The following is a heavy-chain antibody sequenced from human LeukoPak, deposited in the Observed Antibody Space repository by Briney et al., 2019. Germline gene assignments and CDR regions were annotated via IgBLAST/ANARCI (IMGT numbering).Heavy chain of an antibody. Sequence: GGSLRLSCAVSGFTFSSSAMSWVRQAPGKGLEWVSAISGSGGTTYYADSVKGRFTISRDNSKNTLYLQMNSLRAEDTAVYYRAKDRLSLYYYYYGMDVWGQGTTVTVSS. V-gene: IGHV3-23*01. J-gene: IGHJ6*02. CDR1: GFTFSSSA. CDR3: AKDRLSLYYYYYGMDV. CDR2: ISGSGGTT. D-gene: IGHD2-21*02.